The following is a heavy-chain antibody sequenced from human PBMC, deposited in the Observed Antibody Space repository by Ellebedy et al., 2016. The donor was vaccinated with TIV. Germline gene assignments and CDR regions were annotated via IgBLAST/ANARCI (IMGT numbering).Heavy chain of an antibody. CDR1: GYTFTRYY. V-gene: IGHV1-46*03. D-gene: IGHD3-22*01. CDR3: ARGDNYYYDSSGYYYSH. Sequence: ASVKVSCKVSGYTFTRYYLYWVRQAPGQGLDWMGIINPTSGDSNYAPKFQGRVTMTRDTSTSTVYMELRSLRSEDTAVYYCARGDNYYYDSSGYYYSHWGQGTLVTVSS. CDR2: INPTSGDS. J-gene: IGHJ4*02.